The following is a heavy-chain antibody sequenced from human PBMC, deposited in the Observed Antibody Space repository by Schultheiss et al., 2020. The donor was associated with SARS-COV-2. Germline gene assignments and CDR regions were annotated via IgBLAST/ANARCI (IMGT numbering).Heavy chain of an antibody. CDR1: GFTFDDYA. CDR2: ISSSSSTI. D-gene: IGHD6-19*01. V-gene: IGHV3-48*01. J-gene: IGHJ6*02. CDR3: ASPPSGWYLRYYYYYGMDV. Sequence: GGSLRLSCAASGFTFDDYAMNWVRQAPGKGLEWVSYISSSSSTIYYADSVKGRFTISRDNSKNTLYLQVNSQRAEDTAVYYCASPPSGWYLRYYYYYGMDVWGQGTTVTVSS.